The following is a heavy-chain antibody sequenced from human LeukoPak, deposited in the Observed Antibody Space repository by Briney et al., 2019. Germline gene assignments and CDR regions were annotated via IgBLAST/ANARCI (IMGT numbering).Heavy chain of an antibody. CDR3: ARSAPAGFSYYYYYMDV. CDR2: IYSCGST. V-gene: IGHV3-66*01. J-gene: IGHJ6*03. Sequence: PGGSLRLSCAASGFTVSSNYMSWVRQAPGKGLEWVSVIYSCGSTYYADSVKGRFTISRDNAKNTLYMQTNSLRAEDTAVYYCARSAPAGFSYYYYYMDVWGKGTTVTISS. D-gene: IGHD6-13*01. CDR1: GFTVSSNY.